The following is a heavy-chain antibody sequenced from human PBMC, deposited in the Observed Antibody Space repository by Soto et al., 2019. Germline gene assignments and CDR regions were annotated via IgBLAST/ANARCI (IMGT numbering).Heavy chain of an antibody. Sequence: GGSQRLSCAASGFIFSSYSLSWVRQAPGKGLEWVSAISGSGTTDYAAPVKGRFTISRDDSKNTLYLQMNSLKTEDTAVYYCTTGAPSYYNTHPFDYWGQGTLVTVSS. CDR3: TTGAPSYYNTHPFDY. V-gene: IGHV3-15*01. CDR2: ISGSGTT. CDR1: GFIFSSYS. J-gene: IGHJ4*02. D-gene: IGHD3-10*01.